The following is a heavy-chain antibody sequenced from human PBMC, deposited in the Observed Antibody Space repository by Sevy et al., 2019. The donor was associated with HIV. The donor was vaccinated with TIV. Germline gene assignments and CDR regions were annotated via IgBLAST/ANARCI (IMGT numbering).Heavy chain of an antibody. CDR2: IYASGST. CDR3: ARDLHYYDSSAYYYYYYMDV. Sequence: SETLSLTCTVSGGSMSSGSYYGSWIRQTAGKGLEWIGRIYASGSTNYNPSLKSRVTISVDTSKNQFSLELSSVTAADTAVYYCARDLHYYDSSAYYYYYYMDVWGKGTTVTVSS. V-gene: IGHV4-61*02. D-gene: IGHD3-22*01. CDR1: GGSMSSGSYY. J-gene: IGHJ6*03.